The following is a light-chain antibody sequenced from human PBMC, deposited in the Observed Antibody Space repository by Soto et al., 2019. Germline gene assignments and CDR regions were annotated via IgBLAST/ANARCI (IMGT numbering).Light chain of an antibody. CDR3: SSYAGSNNYV. Sequence: QSVLTQPPSASGSPGQSVTISCTGTSSDVGAYTYVSWYQQHPGKAPKLMIYGVTERPSGVPDRFSGSKSGNTASLTVSGLQTEDEAYYYCSSYAGSNNYVFGTRTKLTVL. CDR1: SSDVGAYTY. V-gene: IGLV2-8*01. J-gene: IGLJ1*01. CDR2: GVT.